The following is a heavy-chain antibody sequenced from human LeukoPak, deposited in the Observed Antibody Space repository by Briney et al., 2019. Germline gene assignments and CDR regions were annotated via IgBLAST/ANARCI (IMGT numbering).Heavy chain of an antibody. Sequence: SETLSLTCSVSGGSISGYYWSWIRQPAGKGLEWIGRIYTSGSTNYNPSLKSRVTMSVDTSKNQFSLKLSYVTAADTAVYYCARVDVFGVVSSDYYYYYMDVWGEGTTVTVSS. CDR3: ARVDVFGVVSSDYYYYYMDV. CDR2: IYTSGST. V-gene: IGHV4-4*07. J-gene: IGHJ6*03. D-gene: IGHD3-3*01. CDR1: GGSISGYY.